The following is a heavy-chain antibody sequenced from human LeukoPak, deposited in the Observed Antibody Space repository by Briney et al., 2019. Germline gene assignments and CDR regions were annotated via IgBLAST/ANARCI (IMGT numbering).Heavy chain of an antibody. D-gene: IGHD3-10*01. CDR1: GFTFSSYG. CDR3: AKDLLLWFGELFYGMDV. CDR2: ISYDGSNK. Sequence: AGGSLRLSCAASGFTFSSYGMHWVRQAPGKGLEWVAVISYDGSNKYYADSVKGRFTISRDNSKNTLYLQMSSLRAEDTAVYYCAKDLLLWFGELFYGMDVWGQGTTVTVSS. J-gene: IGHJ6*02. V-gene: IGHV3-30*18.